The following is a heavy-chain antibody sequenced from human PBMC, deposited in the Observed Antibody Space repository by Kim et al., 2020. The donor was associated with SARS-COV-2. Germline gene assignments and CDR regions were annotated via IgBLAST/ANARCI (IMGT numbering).Heavy chain of an antibody. D-gene: IGHD3-22*01. CDR2: ISSSSTI. J-gene: IGHJ4*02. CDR3: AREVPMQYYYDSSGYYPYFDY. CDR1: GFTFSSYS. Sequence: GGSLRLSCAASGFTFSSYSMNWVRQAPGKGLEWVSYISSSSTIYYADSVKGRFTISRDNAKNSLYLQMNSLRDEDTAVYYCAREVPMQYYYDSSGYYPYFDYWGQGTLVTVSS. V-gene: IGHV3-48*02.